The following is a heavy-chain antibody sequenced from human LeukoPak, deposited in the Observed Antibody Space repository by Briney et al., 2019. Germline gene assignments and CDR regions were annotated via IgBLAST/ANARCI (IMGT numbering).Heavy chain of an antibody. CDR2: TYYSGNT. J-gene: IGHJ4*02. V-gene: IGHV4-59*01. CDR3: ARGSSGYSYG. Sequence: TTSETLSLTCTAFGGSITSYYWSWIRQPPWKGLEWIGYTYYSGNTNYNPSLKSRVTISVDTSKNQFSLKLSSVTAADTAVYYCARGSSGYSYGWGQGTLVTVSS. D-gene: IGHD5-18*01. CDR1: GGSITSYY.